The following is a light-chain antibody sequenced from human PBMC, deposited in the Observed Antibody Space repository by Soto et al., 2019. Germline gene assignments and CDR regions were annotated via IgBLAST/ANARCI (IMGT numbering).Light chain of an antibody. CDR2: DAS. J-gene: IGKJ4*01. CDR1: QSVSSSY. V-gene: IGKV3-20*01. Sequence: EIELTQSPGTLSLSPGERATLSCRASQSVSSSYLAWYQQKPGQAPRLLIYDASSRATGIQDRFSGSGSGTDFTLTISRLQPEDFAVYYCQQYASSPLTFGGGTKVELK. CDR3: QQYASSPLT.